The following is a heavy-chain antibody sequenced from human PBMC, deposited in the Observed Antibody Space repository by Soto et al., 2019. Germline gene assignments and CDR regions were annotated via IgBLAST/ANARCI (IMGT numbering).Heavy chain of an antibody. Sequence: PSETLSLTCTVPGGSISSSSYYWCWTRHPPVKALEWIGSIYYSGSSYYNPSLTRRVTISVVTSKNQFSLERSCVTAADTAVYYCARRGYSYTFGDYYYGMDVWGQAFTVTVS. CDR3: ARRGYSYTFGDYYYGMDV. D-gene: IGHD5-18*01. CDR2: IYYSGSS. CDR1: GGSISSSSYY. J-gene: IGHJ6*02. V-gene: IGHV4-39*01.